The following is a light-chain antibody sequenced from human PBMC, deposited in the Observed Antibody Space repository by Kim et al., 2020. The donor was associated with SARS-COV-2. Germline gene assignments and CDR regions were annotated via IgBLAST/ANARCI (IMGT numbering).Light chain of an antibody. V-gene: IGKV2-30*01. CDR2: RVS. J-gene: IGKJ2*01. CDR3: MQGTHWPYT. Sequence: QAASISCRSVQSLVYRDGSTYLSWFQQRPGQSPRRLIFRVSNRGSGVPDKFTGSGSGTDFTLKISSVDAEDVGVYYCMQGTHWPYTFGQGTKLEIK. CDR1: QSLVYRDGSTY.